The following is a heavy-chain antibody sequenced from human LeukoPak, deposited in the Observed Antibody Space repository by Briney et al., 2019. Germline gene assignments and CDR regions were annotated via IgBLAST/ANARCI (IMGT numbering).Heavy chain of an antibody. D-gene: IGHD1-26*01. Sequence: SETLSLTCAVSGDSISSSHWWSWVRQPPGKGLEWIGDIYHSGSTNYNPSLKSRVTISVDKSKNQFSLKLSSVTAADTAVYYCASLLVGAKFYLDYWGQGTLVTVSS. CDR1: GDSISSSHW. CDR2: IYHSGST. V-gene: IGHV4-4*02. CDR3: ASLLVGAKFYLDY. J-gene: IGHJ4*02.